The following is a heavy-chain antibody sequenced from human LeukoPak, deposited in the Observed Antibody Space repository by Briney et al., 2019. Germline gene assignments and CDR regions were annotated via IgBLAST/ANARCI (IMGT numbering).Heavy chain of an antibody. CDR1: GYSFTSYW. CDR3: AXXXXRDARGVNWFDP. J-gene: IGHJ5*02. V-gene: IGHV5-51*01. D-gene: IGHD3-10*01. CDR2: IYPGDSDT. Sequence: GESLKISCKGSGYSFTSYWIGWVRQMPGKGLEWMGIIYPGDSDTRYSPSFQGQVTISADKSISTAYLQWSSLKASDTAMYYCAXXXXRDARGVNWFDPWGQGTLVTVSS.